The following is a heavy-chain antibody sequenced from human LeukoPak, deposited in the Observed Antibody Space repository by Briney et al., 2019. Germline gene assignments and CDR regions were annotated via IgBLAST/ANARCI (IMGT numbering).Heavy chain of an antibody. CDR2: IVVGSGNT. Sequence: TSVKVSCKASGFTFTSSAMQWVRQARGQRLGWIGRIVVGSGNTNYAQKFQERVTITRDMSTSTAYMELSSLRSEDTAVYYCAAGWVCSGGSCYYYFDYWGQGTLVTVSS. D-gene: IGHD2-15*01. CDR3: AAGWVCSGGSCYYYFDY. V-gene: IGHV1-58*02. CDR1: GFTFTSSA. J-gene: IGHJ4*02.